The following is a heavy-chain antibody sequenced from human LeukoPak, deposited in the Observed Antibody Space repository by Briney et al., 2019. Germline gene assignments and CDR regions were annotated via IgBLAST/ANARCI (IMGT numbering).Heavy chain of an antibody. J-gene: IGHJ4*02. CDR1: GFTFSSYA. Sequence: GGSLRLSCAASGFTFSSYAMSWVRQAPGKGLEWVSTISGSGGSTYYADSVKGQFTISRDNSKNTLYLQMNSLRAEDTAVYYCAKDTTQWLPTYFDCWGQGTLVTVSS. D-gene: IGHD6-19*01. CDR2: ISGSGGST. CDR3: AKDTTQWLPTYFDC. V-gene: IGHV3-23*01.